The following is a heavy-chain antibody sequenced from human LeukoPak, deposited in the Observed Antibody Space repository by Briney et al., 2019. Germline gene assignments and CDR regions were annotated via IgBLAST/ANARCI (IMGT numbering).Heavy chain of an antibody. Sequence: PGGSLRLSCAASGFTFSDYYMSWIRQAPGKGLEWVSYISSSGGTIYYADSVKGRFTISRDNAKHSLYLQMNSLRAEDTAVYYCARDKGTGWYFLYWGQGTLVTVSS. CDR1: GFTFSDYY. CDR2: ISSSGGTI. D-gene: IGHD6-19*01. J-gene: IGHJ4*02. V-gene: IGHV3-11*04. CDR3: ARDKGTGWYFLY.